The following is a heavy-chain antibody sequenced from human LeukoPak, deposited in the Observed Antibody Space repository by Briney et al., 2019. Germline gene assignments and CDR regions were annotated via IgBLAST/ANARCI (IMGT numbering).Heavy chain of an antibody. CDR2: INHSGST. V-gene: IGHV4-34*01. Sequence: SETLSLTCAVYGGSFSGYYWSWIRQPPGKGLEWIGEINHSGSTNYNPSLKSRVTISVDTSKNQFSLKLSSVTAADTAVYYCARATYYYGSASRKYFDYWGQGTLVTVSS. CDR3: ARATYYYGSASRKYFDY. CDR1: GGSFSGYY. J-gene: IGHJ4*02. D-gene: IGHD3-10*01.